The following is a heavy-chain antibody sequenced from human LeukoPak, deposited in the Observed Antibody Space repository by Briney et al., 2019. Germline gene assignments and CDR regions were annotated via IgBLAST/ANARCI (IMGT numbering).Heavy chain of an antibody. CDR2: ISWNSVSI. Sequence: SLRLSCAASGFTFDDYAMHWGRQAPGKGLGCGSGISWNSVSIGYADSVKGRFTISRDNAKNSLYLQMNSLRAEDMALYYCAKDGDRRGYSYGYELWGQGTLVTVSS. CDR3: AKDGDRRGYSYGYEL. D-gene: IGHD5-18*01. J-gene: IGHJ4*02. V-gene: IGHV3-9*03. CDR1: GFTFDDYA.